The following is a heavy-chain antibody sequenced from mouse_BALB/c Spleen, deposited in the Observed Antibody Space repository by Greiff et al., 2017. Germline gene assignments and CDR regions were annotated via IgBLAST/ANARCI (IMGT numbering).Heavy chain of an antibody. D-gene: IGHD1-1*01. Sequence: EVKLMESGGGLVKLGGSLKLSCAASGFTFSSYYMSWVRQTPEKRLELVAAINSNGGSTYYPDTVKGRFTISRDNAKNTLYLQMSSLKSEDTALYYCARHITTAMDYWGQGTSVTVSS. J-gene: IGHJ4*01. CDR1: GFTFSSYY. CDR3: ARHITTAMDY. V-gene: IGHV5-6-2*01. CDR2: INSNGGST.